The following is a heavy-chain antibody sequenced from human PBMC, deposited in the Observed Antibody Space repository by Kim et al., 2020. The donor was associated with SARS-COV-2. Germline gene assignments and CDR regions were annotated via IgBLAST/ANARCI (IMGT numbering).Heavy chain of an antibody. J-gene: IGHJ4*02. CDR1: GDSVSSNIAA. CDR2: VYYRSQWNI. Sequence: SQTLSLTCAISGDSVSSNIAAWNLIRHSPSRGLECLGSVYYRSQWNIHYPASVKSRITIIPDTSKNQFSLQLYAVTPEDTAVFYCAGGYASGAWHDYWGQGTLVTVSS. D-gene: IGHD6-25*01. V-gene: IGHV6-1*01. CDR3: AGGYASGAWHDY.